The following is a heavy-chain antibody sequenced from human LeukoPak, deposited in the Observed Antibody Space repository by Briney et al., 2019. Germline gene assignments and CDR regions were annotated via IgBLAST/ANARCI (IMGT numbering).Heavy chain of an antibody. CDR3: ARHARRWLPFDY. D-gene: IGHD5-12*01. CDR1: GGSISSYY. Sequence: PSETLSLTCTVSGGSISSYYWSWIRQPAGKGLEWIGRIYTSGSTNYNPSLKSRVTISVDKSKNQFSLKLSSVTAADTAVYYCARHARRWLPFDYWGQGTLVTVSS. V-gene: IGHV4-4*07. CDR2: IYTSGST. J-gene: IGHJ4*02.